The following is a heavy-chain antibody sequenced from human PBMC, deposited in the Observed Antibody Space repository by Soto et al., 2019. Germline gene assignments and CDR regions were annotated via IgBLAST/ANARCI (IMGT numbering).Heavy chain of an antibody. J-gene: IGHJ3*02. CDR2: INAGNGNT. D-gene: IGHD4-17*01. Sequence: ASVKVSCKASGYTFTSYAMHWVRQAPGQRLEWMGWINAGNGNTKYSQKFQGRVTITRDASASTAYMELSSLRSEDTAVYYCARDQDYGRHHDDFDIWGQGTMVTVSS. CDR1: GYTFTSYA. V-gene: IGHV1-3*01. CDR3: ARDQDYGRHHDDFDI.